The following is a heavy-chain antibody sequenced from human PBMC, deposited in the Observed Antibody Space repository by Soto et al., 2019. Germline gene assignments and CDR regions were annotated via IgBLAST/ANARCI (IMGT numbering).Heavy chain of an antibody. CDR3: ARDRISDCSSTSCYPTS. Sequence: SVRVSCKASGGSFSSYAISWVRQAPGQGLEWRGGIIPIFGTANYAQKFQGRVRITADESTSTAYMELSSLRSEDTAVYYCARDRISDCSSTSCYPTSWGQGTLVTVSS. CDR2: IIPIFGTA. J-gene: IGHJ5*02. D-gene: IGHD2-2*01. CDR1: GGSFSSYA. V-gene: IGHV1-69*13.